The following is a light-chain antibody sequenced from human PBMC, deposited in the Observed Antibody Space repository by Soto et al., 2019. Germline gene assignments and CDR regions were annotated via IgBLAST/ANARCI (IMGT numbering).Light chain of an antibody. CDR2: ATS. CDR3: RQLKTYPLT. J-gene: IGKJ4*01. Sequence: DIQLTQSPSFLSASVGDRVTITCRASQGINSYLAWYQQKPGKAPKLLIYATSTLYTEVPSRFSGSGSGTEFSLTISSLQPDDFATYYCRQLKTYPLTFGGGTKVEI. V-gene: IGKV1-9*01. CDR1: QGINSY.